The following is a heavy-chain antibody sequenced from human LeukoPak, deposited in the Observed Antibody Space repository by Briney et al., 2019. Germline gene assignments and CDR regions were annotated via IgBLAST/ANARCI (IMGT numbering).Heavy chain of an antibody. CDR1: GFTFSSYS. J-gene: IGHJ4*02. CDR2: ISSSSSTI. D-gene: IGHD2-2*01. V-gene: IGHV3-48*01. CDR3: ARDRCSSTSCYWGEDFDY. Sequence: GGSLRLFCAASGFTFSSYSMNWVRQAPGKGLEWVSYISSSSSTIYYADSVKGRFTISRDNAKNSLYLQMNSLRAEDTAVYYCARDRCSSTSCYWGEDFDYWGQGTLVTVSS.